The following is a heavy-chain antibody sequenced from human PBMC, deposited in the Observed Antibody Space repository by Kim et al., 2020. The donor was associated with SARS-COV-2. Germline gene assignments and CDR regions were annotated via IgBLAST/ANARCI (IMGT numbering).Heavy chain of an antibody. CDR3: AREGGDITSSEVDY. CDR2: IAPGGGTT. J-gene: IGHJ4*02. CDR1: GYTFTSYH. V-gene: IGHV1-46*01. D-gene: IGHD2-2*01. Sequence: ASVKVSCKASGYTFTSYHVHWVRQAPGQGLEWMGIIAPGGGTTSYAQKFQGRVTVTRDTSTSTVYMELNSLTFDDTAVYFCAREGGDITSSEVDYWGQGTLVIVSS.